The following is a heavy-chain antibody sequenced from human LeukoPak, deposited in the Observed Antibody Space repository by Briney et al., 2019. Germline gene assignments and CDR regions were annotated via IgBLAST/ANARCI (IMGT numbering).Heavy chain of an antibody. Sequence: PVGSLRLSCAASAFTFSSYSMNWVRQAPGKGLEWVSSISSSSSYIYYADSVKGRFTISRDNAKNSLYLQMNSLRAEDTAVYYCARVSLWELLGASDICGQGTMVTVSS. CDR1: AFTFSSYS. V-gene: IGHV3-21*01. J-gene: IGHJ3*02. CDR2: ISSSSSYI. CDR3: ARVSLWELLGASDI. D-gene: IGHD1-26*01.